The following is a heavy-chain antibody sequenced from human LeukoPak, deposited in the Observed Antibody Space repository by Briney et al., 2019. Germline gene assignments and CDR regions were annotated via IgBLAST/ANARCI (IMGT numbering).Heavy chain of an antibody. J-gene: IGHJ4*02. Sequence: SETLSLTCTVSGGSISSYYWSWIRQPPGKGLEWIGYIYSSGNTDYNPSLKSRVTISVDTSKSQFSLKLSSVTAADTAIYYCARDPSTFYSDYWGQGALVTVSS. D-gene: IGHD3-16*01. CDR3: ARDPSTFYSDY. CDR1: GGSISSYY. CDR2: IYSSGNT. V-gene: IGHV4-59*01.